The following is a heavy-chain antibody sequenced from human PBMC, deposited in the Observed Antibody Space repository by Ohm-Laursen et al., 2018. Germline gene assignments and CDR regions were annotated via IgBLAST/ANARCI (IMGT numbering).Heavy chain of an antibody. D-gene: IGHD6-6*01. CDR2: ISGPSSVT. J-gene: IGHJ4*02. CDR3: ARVGSISFDY. V-gene: IGHV3-23*01. Sequence: GSLRLSCTASGFTFTSHAMSWVRQAPGKGLEWVSGISGPSSVTYYADSVKGRFTISRDNAKNSLYLQMNSLRAEDTAVYYCARVGSISFDYWGQGTLVTVSS. CDR1: GFTFTSHA.